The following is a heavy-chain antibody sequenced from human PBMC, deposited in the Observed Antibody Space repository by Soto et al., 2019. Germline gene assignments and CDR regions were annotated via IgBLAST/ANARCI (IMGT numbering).Heavy chain of an antibody. CDR1: GFIFSSFS. V-gene: IGHV3-48*02. CDR2: IRSDSNHI. Sequence: PGGSLRLSCAASGFIFSSFSMNWIRQAPGKGLEWLSYIRSDSNHIGYADSVRGRFTISSDIAKNSLFLQMSSLRDEDTAVYYCVGLYGSRPDYWGQGTLVTVSS. J-gene: IGHJ4*02. CDR3: VGLYGSRPDY. D-gene: IGHD2-8*01.